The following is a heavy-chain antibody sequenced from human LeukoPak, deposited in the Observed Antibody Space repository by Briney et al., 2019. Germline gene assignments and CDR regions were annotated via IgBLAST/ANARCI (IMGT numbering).Heavy chain of an antibody. J-gene: IGHJ4*02. Sequence: SETLSLTCTVSGGSISSSSYSWGWIRQPPGKGLEWIGSIYSSGSTYYNPSLKSRVTISVDTSKNQFSLKLSSVTAADTAVYYCAREAGGFDYWGQGTLVTVSS. CDR3: AREAGGFDY. D-gene: IGHD2-8*02. CDR2: IYSSGST. CDR1: GGSISSSSYS. V-gene: IGHV4-39*07.